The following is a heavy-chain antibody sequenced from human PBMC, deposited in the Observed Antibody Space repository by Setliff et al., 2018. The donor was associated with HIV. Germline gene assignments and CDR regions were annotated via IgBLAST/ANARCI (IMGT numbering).Heavy chain of an antibody. J-gene: IGHJ6*03. CDR3: ARHRDPPGTSWYGGHHYMDV. Sequence: PSETLSLTCTVSGGSISSGRNYWSWIRQTAGKGLEWIGRVYASGNTAYNPSLKSRVSISIDTSKNHVSLRLSSVTAADTGVYYCARHRDPPGTSWYGGHHYMDVWGKGATVTVSS. D-gene: IGHD6-13*01. CDR1: GGSISSGRNY. CDR2: VYASGNT. V-gene: IGHV4-61*02.